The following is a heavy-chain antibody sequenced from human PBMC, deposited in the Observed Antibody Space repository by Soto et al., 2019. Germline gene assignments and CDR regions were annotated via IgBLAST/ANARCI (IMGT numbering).Heavy chain of an antibody. CDR1: GDSVSSNSAA. CDR3: AREIVGRLYCSGGSCYYNWFDP. D-gene: IGHD2-15*01. V-gene: IGHV6-1*01. CDR2: TYYRSKWYN. J-gene: IGHJ5*02. Sequence: SQTLSLTCAISGDSVSSNSAAWNWIRQSPSRGLEWLGRTYYRSKWYNDYAVSVKSRITINPDTSKNQFSLQLNSVTPEDTAVYYCAREIVGRLYCSGGSCYYNWFDPWGQGTLVTVSS.